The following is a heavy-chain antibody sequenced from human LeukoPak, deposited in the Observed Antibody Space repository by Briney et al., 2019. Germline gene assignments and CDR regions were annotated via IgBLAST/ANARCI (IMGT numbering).Heavy chain of an antibody. D-gene: IGHD1-26*01. CDR2: ISGSGGST. J-gene: IGHJ4*02. CDR3: AKDRSNSGSYFYYYFDY. CDR1: GFTFSSYA. Sequence: GGSLRLSCAASGFTFSSYAMSWVRQAPGKGLEWVSAISGSGGSTYYADSVKGRFTISRDNSKNTLYLQMNSLRAEDTAVYYCAKDRSNSGSYFYYYFDYWGQGTLVTVSS. V-gene: IGHV3-23*01.